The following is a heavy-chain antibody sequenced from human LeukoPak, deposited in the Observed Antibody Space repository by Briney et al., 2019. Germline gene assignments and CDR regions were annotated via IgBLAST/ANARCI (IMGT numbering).Heavy chain of an antibody. J-gene: IGHJ5*02. CDR1: GYTFTSYG. D-gene: IGHD3-22*01. CDR2: INTNTGNP. Sequence: ASVKVSCKASGYTFTSYGISWVRQAPGQGLEWMGWINTNTGNPTYAQGFTGRFVFSLDTSVSTAYLQISSLKAEDTAVYYCARDPYYYDSSGSPWGQGTLVTVSS. CDR3: ARDPYYYDSSGSP. V-gene: IGHV7-4-1*02.